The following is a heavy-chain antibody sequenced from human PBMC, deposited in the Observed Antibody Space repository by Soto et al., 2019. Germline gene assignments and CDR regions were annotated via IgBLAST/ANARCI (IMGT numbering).Heavy chain of an antibody. CDR2: FDPEDGET. Sequence: GASVKVSCKVSGYTLTELSMHWVRQAPGKGLEWMGGFDPEDGETIYAQKFQGRVTMTEDTSTDTAYMELSSLRSEGTAVYYCATDIPLKLRRDYYYYHGMDVWAQRTTVTVSS. J-gene: IGHJ6*02. V-gene: IGHV1-24*01. CDR3: ATDIPLKLRRDYYYYHGMDV. D-gene: IGHD1-26*01. CDR1: GYTLTELS.